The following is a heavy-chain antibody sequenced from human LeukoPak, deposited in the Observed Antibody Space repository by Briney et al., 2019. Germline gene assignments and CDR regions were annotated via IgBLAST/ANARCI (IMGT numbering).Heavy chain of an antibody. CDR1: GFTFRTNA. Sequence: GGPLRLSLAAPGFTFRTNAIHWVRKPPAKGLEGVAFIRYDGSNKYYADSVKGRFTISRDNSKNTLYLQMNSLRAEDTAVYYCAKDSGYYFDYWGQGTLVTVSS. CDR3: AKDSGYYFDY. J-gene: IGHJ4*02. CDR2: IRYDGSNK. V-gene: IGHV3-30*02.